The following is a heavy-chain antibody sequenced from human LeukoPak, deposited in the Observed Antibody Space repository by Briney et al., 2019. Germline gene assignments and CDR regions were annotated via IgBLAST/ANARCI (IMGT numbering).Heavy chain of an antibody. Sequence: GTSVKVSCKASGFTFTSSAMQWVRQARGQRLEWMGWISAYNGNTNYAQKLQGRVTMTTDTSTSTAYMELRSLRSDDTAVYYCAREGGAYSSSWYPLDYWGQGTLVTVSS. CDR1: GFTFTSSA. CDR2: ISAYNGNT. CDR3: AREGGAYSSSWYPLDY. V-gene: IGHV1-18*01. D-gene: IGHD6-13*01. J-gene: IGHJ4*02.